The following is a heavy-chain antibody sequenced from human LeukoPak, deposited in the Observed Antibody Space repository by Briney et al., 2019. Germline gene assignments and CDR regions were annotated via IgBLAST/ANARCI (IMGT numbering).Heavy chain of an antibody. Sequence: SETLPLTCTVSGDSISSGGYYWSWIRQHPGKGLEWIGYIYYSGSTYYNPSLRSRVTISVDTSKNQFSLKLSSVTAADTAVYYCARTRRGYRSSTSCPYYFDYWGQGTLVTVSS. CDR2: IYYSGST. V-gene: IGHV4-31*03. CDR3: ARTRRGYRSSTSCPYYFDY. D-gene: IGHD2-2*01. CDR1: GDSISSGGYY. J-gene: IGHJ4*02.